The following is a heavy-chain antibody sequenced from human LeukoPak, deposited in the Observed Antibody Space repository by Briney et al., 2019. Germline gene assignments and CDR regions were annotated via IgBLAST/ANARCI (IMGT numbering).Heavy chain of an antibody. D-gene: IGHD3-16*01. Sequence: GGSLRLSCATSGFTFSNYWMGWVCQAPGKGLEWVAIMNQDGRQKYCVDSLKGRFTISRDNAENSLYLQMESLRAEDTAVYYCGRESSAYRWDFHHWGQGTLVTVSS. CDR1: GFTFSNYW. CDR2: MNQDGRQK. CDR3: GRESSAYRWDFHH. J-gene: IGHJ1*01. V-gene: IGHV3-7*04.